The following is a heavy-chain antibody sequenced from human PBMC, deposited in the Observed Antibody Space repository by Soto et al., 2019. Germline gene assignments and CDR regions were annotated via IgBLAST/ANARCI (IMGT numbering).Heavy chain of an antibody. J-gene: IGHJ4*02. CDR1: GFTFSSYA. CDR3: ARSNYDFWSGYLIDY. V-gene: IGHV3-23*01. Sequence: GGSLRLSCAASGFTFSSYAMSWVRQAPGKGLEWVSAISGSGGSTYYADSVKGRFTISRDNSKNTLYLQMNSLRAEDTAVYYCARSNYDFWSGYLIDYWGQGTLVTVSS. D-gene: IGHD3-3*01. CDR2: ISGSGGST.